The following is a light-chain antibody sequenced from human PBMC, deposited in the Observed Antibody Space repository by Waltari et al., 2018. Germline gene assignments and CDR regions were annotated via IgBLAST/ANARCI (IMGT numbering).Light chain of an antibody. CDR2: EVN. Sequence: QSALTQPASVSGSPGQSITLPCTGTSSDVGDYHLVSWYQQHAGQVPKLIIYEVNKRPSGFSTRFSGSRSGNTASLTISGLQAEDEATYFCCSYAGTTSWLFGGGTKVTVL. V-gene: IGLV2-23*02. CDR1: SSDVGDYHL. J-gene: IGLJ3*02. CDR3: CSYAGTTSWL.